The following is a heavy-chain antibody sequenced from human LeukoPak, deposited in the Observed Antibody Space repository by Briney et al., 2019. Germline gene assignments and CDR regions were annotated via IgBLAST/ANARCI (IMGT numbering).Heavy chain of an antibody. CDR2: IYYSGST. D-gene: IGHD7-27*01. CDR1: GGSISSYY. CDR3: GRVTVNWGSIDYFDY. Sequence: PSETLSLTCTVSGGSISSYYWSWIRQPPGKGLEWIGYIYYSGSTNYNPSLKSRVTISVDTSKNQFSLKLSSVTAADTAVYYCGRVTVNWGSIDYFDYWGQGTLVTVSS. J-gene: IGHJ4*02. V-gene: IGHV4-59*01.